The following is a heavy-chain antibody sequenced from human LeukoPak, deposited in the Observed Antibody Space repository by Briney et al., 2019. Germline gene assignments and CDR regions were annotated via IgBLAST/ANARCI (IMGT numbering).Heavy chain of an antibody. CDR1: GYTFTDYW. D-gene: IGHD3-10*01. CDR3: ARRTYGSSSHFDY. Sequence: GESLKISCKASGYTFTDYWIGWVRQMPGKGLEWMGIIYPGDSDTRYSPSFQGQVTISADKSISTAYLQWSSLKASDTAMYYCARRTYGSSSHFDYWGQGTLVTVSS. CDR2: IYPGDSDT. J-gene: IGHJ4*02. V-gene: IGHV5-51*01.